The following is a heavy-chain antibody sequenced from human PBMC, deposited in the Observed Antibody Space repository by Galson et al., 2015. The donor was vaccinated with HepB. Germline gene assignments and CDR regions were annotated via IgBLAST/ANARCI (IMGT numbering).Heavy chain of an antibody. Sequence: SVKVSCKASGYTFSSYGISWVRQAPGQGPEWMGWISGYSGDTNYAQNFQGRVTMTTDISTSTAYMELRSLRSDDTAVYYCATDSSGYYYFDYWGQGTLVIVSS. CDR1: GYTFSSYG. CDR3: ATDSSGYYYFDY. V-gene: IGHV1-18*01. D-gene: IGHD3-22*01. J-gene: IGHJ4*02. CDR2: ISGYSGDT.